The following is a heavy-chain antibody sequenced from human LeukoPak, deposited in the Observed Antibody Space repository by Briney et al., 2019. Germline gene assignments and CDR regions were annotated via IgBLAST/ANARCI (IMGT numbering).Heavy chain of an antibody. V-gene: IGHV3-11*01. D-gene: IGHD6-6*01. CDR1: GFTFSDYY. CDR3: ATSNIAARDY. J-gene: IGHJ4*02. Sequence: GGSLRLSCAASGFTFSDYYMSWIRQAPGKGLEWVSYISSSGRTIYYADSVKGRFTISRDNSKNSLYLQMNSLRAEDTAVYNCATSNIAARDYWGQGTLVTVSS. CDR2: ISSSGRTI.